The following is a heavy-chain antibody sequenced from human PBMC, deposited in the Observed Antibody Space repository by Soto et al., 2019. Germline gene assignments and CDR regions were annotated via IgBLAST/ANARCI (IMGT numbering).Heavy chain of an antibody. Sequence: SETLSLTCTVSGGSVRDGSYYWAWLRQPPGKGLEWIGHIYHSRSTIYNPSLKSRGTISIDTSKSQFSLNLNSMTAPDPALYYCAAYNWNYYFDRWRQGTLVTVSS. V-gene: IGHV4-61*01. D-gene: IGHD1-7*01. CDR2: IYHSRST. CDR1: GGSVRDGSYY. CDR3: AAYNWNYYFDR. J-gene: IGHJ5*02.